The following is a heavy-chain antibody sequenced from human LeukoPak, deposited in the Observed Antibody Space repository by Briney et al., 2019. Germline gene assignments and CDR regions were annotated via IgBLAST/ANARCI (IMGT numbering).Heavy chain of an antibody. CDR2: IIPIFGTA. J-gene: IGHJ5*02. CDR1: GGTFSSYA. Sequence: GASVKASCKASGGTFSSYAISWVRQAPGQGLEWMGRIIPIFGTANYAQKFQGRVTITADKSTSTAYMELSSLRSEDTAVYYCARGGRYCSSTSCPYSTFDPWGQGTLVTVSS. V-gene: IGHV1-69*06. CDR3: ARGGRYCSSTSCPYSTFDP. D-gene: IGHD2-2*01.